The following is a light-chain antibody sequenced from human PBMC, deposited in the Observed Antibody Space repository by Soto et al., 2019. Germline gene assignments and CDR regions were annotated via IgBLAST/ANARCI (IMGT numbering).Light chain of an antibody. CDR1: QSISSW. CDR3: QQYNTYLWT. CDR2: KAS. Sequence: DIQMTQSPSTLSASVGDRVIIICRASQSISSWLAWYQQKPGKAPKLLIYKASILESGVPSRFSGSGSGTEFTLTISSLQPDDFATYYCQQYNTYLWTFGQGTKVEIK. J-gene: IGKJ1*01. V-gene: IGKV1-5*03.